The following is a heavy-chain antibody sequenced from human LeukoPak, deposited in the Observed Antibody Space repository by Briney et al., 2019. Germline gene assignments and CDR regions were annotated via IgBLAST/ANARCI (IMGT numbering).Heavy chain of an antibody. D-gene: IGHD6-13*01. Sequence: PGGSLRLSCAASGFTFSSYGMHWVRQAPGKGLEWVAVTSYDGSNKYYADSVKGRFTISRDNSKNTLYLQMNSLRAEDTAVYYCAKDAEPSIAAAGYYYYYYMDVWGKGTTVTVSS. V-gene: IGHV3-30*18. CDR3: AKDAEPSIAAAGYYYYYYMDV. CDR1: GFTFSSYG. J-gene: IGHJ6*03. CDR2: TSYDGSNK.